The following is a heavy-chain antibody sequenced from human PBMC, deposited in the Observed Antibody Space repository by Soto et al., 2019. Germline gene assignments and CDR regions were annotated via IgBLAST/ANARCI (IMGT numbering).Heavy chain of an antibody. CDR2: ISSGSSYI. CDR1: GFTFSSYS. V-gene: IGHV3-21*01. D-gene: IGHD2-2*01. Sequence: GGSLRLSCAASGFTFSSYSMNWVRQAPGKGLEWVSSISSGSSYIYYADSVKGRFTISRDNAKNSLYLQMNSLRAEDTAVYYCARDPIQLLSRFDYWGQGTLVPVPS. J-gene: IGHJ4*02. CDR3: ARDPIQLLSRFDY.